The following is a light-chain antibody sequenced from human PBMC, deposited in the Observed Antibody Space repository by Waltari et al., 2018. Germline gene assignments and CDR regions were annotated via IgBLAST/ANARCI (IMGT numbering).Light chain of an antibody. Sequence: DIQMTQSPSTLSPSVGDTVTNTCRASQSISDYLAWYQQKPGKAPKLLIYDASTLKNGVPSRFSGSVSGTEFTLTISSLQPDDFATYYCQHYSGFSSRTFGQGTKVDIK. CDR3: QHYSGFSSRT. J-gene: IGKJ1*01. V-gene: IGKV1-5*01. CDR2: DAS. CDR1: QSISDY.